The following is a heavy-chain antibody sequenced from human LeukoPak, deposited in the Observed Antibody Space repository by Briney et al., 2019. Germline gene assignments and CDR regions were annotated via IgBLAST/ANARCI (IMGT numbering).Heavy chain of an antibody. CDR1: GYSLTRYW. CDR2: IYPGDSDT. Sequence: GESLKISCKGSGYSLTRYWIGWVRQMPGKGLEWMGIIYPGDSDTRYSPSFQGQVTISADKSISTAYLQWSSLKASDTAMYYCARPLPEYCSGGSCYSWGQGTLVTVSS. CDR3: ARPLPEYCSGGSCYS. D-gene: IGHD2-15*01. J-gene: IGHJ4*02. V-gene: IGHV5-51*01.